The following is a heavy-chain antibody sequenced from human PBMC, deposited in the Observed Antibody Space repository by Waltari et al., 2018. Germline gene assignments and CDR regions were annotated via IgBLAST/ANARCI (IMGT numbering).Heavy chain of an antibody. Sequence: EVHLLESGGGLVQPGGSLRLSCAAAGFSVSFYAMSWVRQAPGKGLEWVSSISGSGDGTYYADPVKGRFTISRDNSRDTLYLQINSLRAEDTAVYYCAILGGLTVTLYYFDQWGQGTLVTVSS. CDR3: AILGGLTVTLYYFDQ. CDR2: ISGSGDGT. D-gene: IGHD4-17*01. CDR1: GFSVSFYA. J-gene: IGHJ4*02. V-gene: IGHV3-23*01.